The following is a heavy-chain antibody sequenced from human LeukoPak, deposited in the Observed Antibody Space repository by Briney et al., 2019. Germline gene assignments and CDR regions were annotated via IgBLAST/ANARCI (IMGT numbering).Heavy chain of an antibody. CDR3: ARDLVAVAGNWFDP. Sequence: SETLSLTCTVSGGSISSYYWSWIRQPPGKGLEWIGYIYYSGSTNYNPSLKSRVTISVDTSKNQFSLKLSSVTAADTAVYYCARDLVAVAGNWFDPWGQGTLVTVSP. D-gene: IGHD6-19*01. J-gene: IGHJ5*02. CDR2: IYYSGST. V-gene: IGHV4-59*01. CDR1: GGSISSYY.